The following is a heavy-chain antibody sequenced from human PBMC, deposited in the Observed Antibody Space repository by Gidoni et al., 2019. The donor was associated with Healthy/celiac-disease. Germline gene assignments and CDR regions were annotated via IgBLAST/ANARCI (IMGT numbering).Heavy chain of an antibody. CDR2: ISSSSSTI. V-gene: IGHV3-48*02. D-gene: IGHD3-9*01. CDR1: GFTFSSYS. CDR3: ARFGDYFDWLTYFDY. J-gene: IGHJ4*02. Sequence: EVQLVESGGGLVQPGGSLRLSCAASGFTFSSYSMNWVRQAPGKGLEWVSYISSSSSTIYYADSVKGRFTISRANAKNSLYLQMNSLRDEDTAVYYCARFGDYFDWLTYFDYWGQGTLVTVSS.